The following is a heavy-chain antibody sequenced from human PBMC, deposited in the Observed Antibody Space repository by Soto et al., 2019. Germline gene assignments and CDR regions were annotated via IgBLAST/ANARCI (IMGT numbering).Heavy chain of an antibody. J-gene: IGHJ6*02. D-gene: IGHD3-16*01. V-gene: IGHV1-18*01. CDR1: GYIFVNYG. CDR2: ISPYTGNT. CDR3: VMVDNYVTPTPQDV. Sequence: QVQLVQSGDEVKKPGASVKVSCKASGYIFVNYGIAWVRQAPGQGLAWMGWISPYTGNTHSATKVQGRLTMTTDTSTSTDYMDLGSLTSDDTAVYYCVMVDNYVTPTPQDVWGQGTTVTVSS.